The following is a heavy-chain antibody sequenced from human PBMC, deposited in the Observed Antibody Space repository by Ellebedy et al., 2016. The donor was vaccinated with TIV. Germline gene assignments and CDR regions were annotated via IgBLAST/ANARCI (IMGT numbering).Heavy chain of an antibody. D-gene: IGHD6-6*01. J-gene: IGHJ4*02. CDR3: AKSLHYSSSSFFDF. CDR2: INHSGST. Sequence: SETLSLTXAVYGGSFSGYYWTWIRQPPGKGLEWIGEINHSGSTNYNASLKSRVTISVDTSKNQFSLKLSSVTAADTAVYYCAKSLHYSSSSFFDFWGQGTLVTVSS. V-gene: IGHV4-34*01. CDR1: GGSFSGYY.